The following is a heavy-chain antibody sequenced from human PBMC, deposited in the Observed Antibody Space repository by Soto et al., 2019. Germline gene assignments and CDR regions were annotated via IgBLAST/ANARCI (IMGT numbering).Heavy chain of an antibody. CDR3: ARDTARAMVRIYYGMDV. CDR1: GFTFSSYG. Sequence: QVQLVESGGGVVQPGRSLRLSCAASGFTFSSYGMHWVRQAPGKGLEWVAVIWYVGSNKYYADSVKGRFTISRDNSKNTLYLQMNSLRAEDTAVYYCARDTARAMVRIYYGMDVWGQGTTVTVSS. CDR2: IWYVGSNK. D-gene: IGHD3-10*01. J-gene: IGHJ6*02. V-gene: IGHV3-33*01.